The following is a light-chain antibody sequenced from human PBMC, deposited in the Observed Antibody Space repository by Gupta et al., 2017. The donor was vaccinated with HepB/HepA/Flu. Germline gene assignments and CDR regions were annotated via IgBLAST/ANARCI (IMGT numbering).Light chain of an antibody. CDR1: QSLLYDNGYNY. Sequence: DIVLTQSPLSLTVTPGEPASISCRSSQSLLYDNGYNYLSWYLQKPGQSPHLLIYLGSSRASGVPDRFSGSGSGTYFTRHISRVEAEDVGTYHCMQTRQNPFTFGPGTKVD. J-gene: IGKJ3*01. CDR2: LGS. V-gene: IGKV2-28*01. CDR3: MQTRQNPFT.